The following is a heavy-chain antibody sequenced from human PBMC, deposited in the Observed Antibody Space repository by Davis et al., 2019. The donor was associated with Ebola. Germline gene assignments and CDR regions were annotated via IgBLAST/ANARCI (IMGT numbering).Heavy chain of an antibody. J-gene: IGHJ6*02. D-gene: IGHD3-22*01. Sequence: SVKVSCKASGFTFTSSAMQWVRQARGQRLEWIGWIVVGSGNTNYAQKFQERVTITRDMSTSTAYMELSSLRSEDTAVYYCAAVRLTMIVDYGMDVWGQGTTVTVSS. CDR2: IVVGSGNT. CDR1: GFTFTSSA. CDR3: AAVRLTMIVDYGMDV. V-gene: IGHV1-58*02.